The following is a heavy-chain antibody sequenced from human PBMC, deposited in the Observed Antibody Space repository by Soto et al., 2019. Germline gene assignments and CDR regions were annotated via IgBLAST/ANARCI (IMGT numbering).Heavy chain of an antibody. D-gene: IGHD5-18*01. V-gene: IGHV4-31*03. Sequence: LSLTCTVSGASISSGGHFWTWIRQHPGKGLEWIGYIYYSGITYYNPSLRSRVTISLDPSENQFSLKVTSVTAADTAVYYCARDSSGPGYSYGKFDYWGQGALVTVSS. CDR1: GASISSGGHF. J-gene: IGHJ4*02. CDR2: IYYSGIT. CDR3: ARDSSGPGYSYGKFDY.